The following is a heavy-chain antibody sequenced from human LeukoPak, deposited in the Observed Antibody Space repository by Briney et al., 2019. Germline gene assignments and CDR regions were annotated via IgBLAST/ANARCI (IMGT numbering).Heavy chain of an antibody. Sequence: GGSLRVSCAASGFTFSSYWMHWVRQARGKGLVWVSRINSDGSSTSYGDSVKGRFTISRDNAKNTLYLQMNSLRAEDTAVYYCARPRGYSCYDSAGAFDIWGQGTMVTVSS. J-gene: IGHJ3*02. CDR1: GFTFSSYW. V-gene: IGHV3-74*01. CDR2: INSDGSST. CDR3: ARPRGYSCYDSAGAFDI. D-gene: IGHD5-12*01.